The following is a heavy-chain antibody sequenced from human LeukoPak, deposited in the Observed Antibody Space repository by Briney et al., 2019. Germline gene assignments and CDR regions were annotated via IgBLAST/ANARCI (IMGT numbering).Heavy chain of an antibody. CDR1: GFTVSSNY. Sequence: GGSLRLSCAASGFTVSSNYMSWVRQAPGKGLEWVSGIYSGGSTYYADSVKGRFTISRDNAKNSLYLQMNSLRAEDTAVYYCARAPPYFMVREGGVDYWGQGTLVTVSS. D-gene: IGHD3-10*01. V-gene: IGHV3-53*01. CDR2: IYSGGST. J-gene: IGHJ4*02. CDR3: ARAPPYFMVREGGVDY.